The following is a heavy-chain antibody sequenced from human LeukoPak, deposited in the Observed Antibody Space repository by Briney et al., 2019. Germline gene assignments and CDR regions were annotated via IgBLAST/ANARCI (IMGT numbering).Heavy chain of an antibody. Sequence: GGSLRLFCAASGLTFISYEMNWVRQAPGKGLEWVSYISSSGDTIFYADSVKGRFTISRDNAMNSLYLQMNSLRAEDTAVYYCASRTRRDGYNYFDYWGQGTLVTVSS. J-gene: IGHJ4*02. D-gene: IGHD5-24*01. V-gene: IGHV3-48*03. CDR2: ISSSGDTI. CDR1: GLTFISYE. CDR3: ASRTRRDGYNYFDY.